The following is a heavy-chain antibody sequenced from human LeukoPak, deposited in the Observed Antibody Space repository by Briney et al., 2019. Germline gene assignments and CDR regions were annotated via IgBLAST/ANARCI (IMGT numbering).Heavy chain of an antibody. J-gene: IGHJ4*02. CDR1: GYTFTSYD. CDR3: ARAPSIRDGSRLLYYFDY. D-gene: IGHD5-24*01. Sequence: ASVKVSCKASGYTFTSYDINWVRQATGQGLEWMGWMNPNSGNTGYAQKFQGRVTMTRNTSISTAYMELSSLRSEDTAVYYCARAPSIRDGSRLLYYFDYWGQGTLVTVSS. V-gene: IGHV1-8*01. CDR2: MNPNSGNT.